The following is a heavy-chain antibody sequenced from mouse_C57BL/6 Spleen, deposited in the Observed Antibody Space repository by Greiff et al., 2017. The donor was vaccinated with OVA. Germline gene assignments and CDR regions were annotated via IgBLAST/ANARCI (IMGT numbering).Heavy chain of an antibody. Sequence: EVHLVESGGGLVKPGGSLKLSCAASGFTFSDYGMHWVRQAPEKGLEWVAYISSGSSTIYYADTVKGRFTISRDNAKNTLFLQMTSLRSEDTAMYYCARVAYYSNYDWFAYWGQGTLVTVSA. J-gene: IGHJ3*01. V-gene: IGHV5-17*01. CDR1: GFTFSDYG. CDR2: ISSGSSTI. CDR3: ARVAYYSNYDWFAY. D-gene: IGHD2-5*01.